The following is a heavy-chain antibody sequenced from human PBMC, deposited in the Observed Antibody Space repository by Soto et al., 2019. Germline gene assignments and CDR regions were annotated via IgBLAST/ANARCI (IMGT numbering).Heavy chain of an antibody. J-gene: IGHJ6*02. CDR3: AKDKGGVRANYYYYGMDV. D-gene: IGHD3-10*01. CDR2: ISYDGSNK. V-gene: IGHV3-30*18. Sequence: GGSLRLSCAASGFTFSGYGMHWVRQAPGKGLEWVAVISYDGSNKYYTDSVKGRFTISRDNSKNTLYLQMNSLRAEDTAVYYCAKDKGGVRANYYYYGMDVWGQGTTVTVSS. CDR1: GFTFSGYG.